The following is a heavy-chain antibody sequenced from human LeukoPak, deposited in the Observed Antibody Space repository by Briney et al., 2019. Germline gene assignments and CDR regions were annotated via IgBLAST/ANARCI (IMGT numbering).Heavy chain of an antibody. Sequence: GGSLRLSCAASGFTFSIAWMTWVRQAPGKGLEWVGRIKSKTDGGTTDYAAPVKDRFIISRDDSKNTLYLQMISLKTEDTAVYYCTTGYGDYVIPWGQGTLVTVSS. CDR2: IKSKTDGGTT. CDR1: GFTFSIAW. V-gene: IGHV3-15*01. D-gene: IGHD4-17*01. CDR3: TTGYGDYVIP. J-gene: IGHJ5*02.